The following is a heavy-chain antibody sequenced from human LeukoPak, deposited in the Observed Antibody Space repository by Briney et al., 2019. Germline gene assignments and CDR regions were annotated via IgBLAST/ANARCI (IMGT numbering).Heavy chain of an antibody. CDR3: ARRCAGGDCYGAFDY. J-gene: IGHJ4*02. D-gene: IGHD2-21*01. Sequence: SEPLSLTCTVSDDSISSNDYYWGWIRQPPGKGLEWFASISYSGSTYYKPSLKSRVTISVDTSKNQFSLKLSSVTAADTAVYYCARRCAGGDCYGAFDYWGQGTLVTVSS. V-gene: IGHV4-39*01. CDR1: DDSISSNDYY. CDR2: ISYSGST.